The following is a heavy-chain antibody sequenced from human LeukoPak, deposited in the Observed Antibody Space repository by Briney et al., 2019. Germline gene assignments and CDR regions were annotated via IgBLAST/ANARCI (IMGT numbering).Heavy chain of an antibody. CDR2: INEDGSEK. Sequence: GGSLRLSCVALEFSFETYWMSWVRQAPGKGPEWVANINEDGSEKHYVGSVRGRFTISRDNADNSLHLQMNSLRPEDTAVYYCARGETMDVWGKGTTVTVSS. V-gene: IGHV3-7*01. CDR1: EFSFETYW. J-gene: IGHJ6*03. CDR3: ARGETMDV. D-gene: IGHD5-24*01.